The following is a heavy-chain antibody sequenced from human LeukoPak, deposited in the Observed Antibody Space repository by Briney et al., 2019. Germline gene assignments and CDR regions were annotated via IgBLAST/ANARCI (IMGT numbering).Heavy chain of an antibody. Sequence: PSETLSLTCTVSGGSISSYYWSWIRQPPGKGLEWIGYMHYSGSTNYNPSLKSRVTISVDTSKNQFSLKLSSVTAADTAVYYCARGSIVATRFDYWGQGTLVTVSS. V-gene: IGHV4-59*01. CDR3: ARGSIVATRFDY. CDR1: GGSISSYY. CDR2: MHYSGST. D-gene: IGHD5-12*01. J-gene: IGHJ4*02.